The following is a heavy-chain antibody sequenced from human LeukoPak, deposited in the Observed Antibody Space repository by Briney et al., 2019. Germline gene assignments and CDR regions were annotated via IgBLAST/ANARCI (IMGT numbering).Heavy chain of an antibody. CDR1: GFTFSSYA. V-gene: IGHV3-30-3*01. CDR3: ARMDIVVVPEGDYYYGMAV. Sequence: GGSLRLSCAASGFTFSSYAMHWVRQAPGKGLEWVAVISYDGSNKYYADSVKGRFTISRDNSKNTLYLQMNSLRAEDTAVYYCARMDIVVVPEGDYYYGMAVWGQGTTVPVSS. CDR2: ISYDGSNK. J-gene: IGHJ6*02. D-gene: IGHD2-2*03.